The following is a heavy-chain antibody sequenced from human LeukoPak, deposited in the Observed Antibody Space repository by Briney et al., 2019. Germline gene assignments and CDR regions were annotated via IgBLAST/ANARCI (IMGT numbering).Heavy chain of an antibody. CDR1: GGSISSSSYY. V-gene: IGHV4-39*07. CDR2: INHSGST. J-gene: IGHJ6*02. Sequence: SETLSLTCTVSGGSISSSSYYWGWIRQPPGKGLEWIGEINHSGSTYYNPSLKSRVTISVDTSKNQFSLKLSSVTAADTAVYYCAKDSGMDVWGQGTTVTVSS. CDR3: AKDSGMDV.